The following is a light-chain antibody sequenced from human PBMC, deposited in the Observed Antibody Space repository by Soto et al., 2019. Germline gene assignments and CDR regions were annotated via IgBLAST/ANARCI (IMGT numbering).Light chain of an antibody. Sequence: QSVLTQPASVSGSPGQSITISCTGTSSDVGGYNYVSWYQQYPGKAPKLIIYEVSNRPSGVSDRFSASKSGNTASLTISGLQAEDESDYYCSSYTSTTNWVFGGGTKVTVL. J-gene: IGLJ3*02. CDR1: SSDVGGYNY. CDR2: EVS. CDR3: SSYTSTTNWV. V-gene: IGLV2-14*01.